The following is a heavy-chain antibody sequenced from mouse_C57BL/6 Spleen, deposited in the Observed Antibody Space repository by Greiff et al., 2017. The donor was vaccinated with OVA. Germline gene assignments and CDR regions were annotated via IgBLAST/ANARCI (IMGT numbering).Heavy chain of an antibody. CDR2: INPNNGGT. Sequence: VQLQQSGPELVKPGASVKISCKASGYTFTDYYMNWVKQSHGKSLEWIGDINPNNGGTSYNQKFKGKATLTVDKSSSTAYMELRSLTSEDSAVYYCARRDSNYAPYFDYWGQGTTLTVSS. CDR1: GYTFTDYY. D-gene: IGHD2-5*01. CDR3: ARRDSNYAPYFDY. J-gene: IGHJ2*01. V-gene: IGHV1-26*01.